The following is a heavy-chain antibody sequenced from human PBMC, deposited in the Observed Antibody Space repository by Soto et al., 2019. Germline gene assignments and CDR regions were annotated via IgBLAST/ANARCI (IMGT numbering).Heavy chain of an antibody. Sequence: QVQLVESGGGVVQPGRSLRLSCAASGFTFSSYAMHWVRQAPGKGLEWVAVISYDGSNKYYADSVKGRFTISRDNSKNTLYLQMNSLRAEDTAVYYCARNLYDFWSGYRSQVGYWGQGTLVTVSS. D-gene: IGHD3-3*01. CDR1: GFTFSSYA. CDR2: ISYDGSNK. J-gene: IGHJ4*02. CDR3: ARNLYDFWSGYRSQVGY. V-gene: IGHV3-30-3*01.